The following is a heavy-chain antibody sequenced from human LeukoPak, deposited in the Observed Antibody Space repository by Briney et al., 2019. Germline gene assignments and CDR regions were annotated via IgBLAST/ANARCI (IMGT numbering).Heavy chain of an antibody. CDR3: ARLNEPAAPIPYYYYYGMDV. J-gene: IGHJ6*02. CDR1: GFTLSSYG. D-gene: IGHD2-2*01. V-gene: IGHV3-33*01. Sequence: GGSLRLSCAASGFTLSSYGMHWVRQAPGKGLEWVAVIWYDGSNKYYADSVKGRFTISRDNSKNTLYLQMNSLRAEDTAVYYCARLNEPAAPIPYYYYYGMDVWGQGTTVTVSS. CDR2: IWYDGSNK.